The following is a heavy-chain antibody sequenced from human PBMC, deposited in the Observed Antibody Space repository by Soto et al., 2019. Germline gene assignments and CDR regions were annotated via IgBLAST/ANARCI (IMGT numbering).Heavy chain of an antibody. J-gene: IGHJ4*02. CDR3: AAVAGSVHWGY. CDR2: ISWNSGSI. V-gene: IGHV3-9*01. D-gene: IGHD6-19*01. Sequence: EVQLVESGGGLVQPGRSLRLSCAASGFTFDDYAMHWVRQAPGKGLEWVSGISWNSGSIGYADSVKGRFTISRDNAKNSLYLQMNSLRAEDTALYYCAAVAGSVHWGYWGQGTLVTVSS. CDR1: GFTFDDYA.